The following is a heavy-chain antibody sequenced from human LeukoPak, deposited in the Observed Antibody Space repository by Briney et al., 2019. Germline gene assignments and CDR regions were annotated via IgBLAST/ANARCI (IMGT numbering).Heavy chain of an antibody. CDR1: GGTFSSYA. J-gene: IGHJ4*02. Sequence: SVKVSCKASGGTFSSYAISWVRQAPGQGLEWMGRIIPILGIANYAQKFQGRVTITADKSTSTAYMELSSLRSDDTAVYYCARGRPDEPPRDYWGQGTLVTVSS. CDR3: ARGRPDEPPRDY. V-gene: IGHV1-69*04. CDR2: IIPILGIA.